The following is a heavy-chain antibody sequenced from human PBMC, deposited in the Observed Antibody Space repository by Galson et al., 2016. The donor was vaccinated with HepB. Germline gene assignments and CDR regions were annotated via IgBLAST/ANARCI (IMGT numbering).Heavy chain of an antibody. CDR1: GYTFTSHG. CDR2: IGAFNGDT. V-gene: IGHV1-18*04. Sequence: SVKVSCKASGYTFTSHGISWVRQAPGQGLEWVGWIGAFNGDTNYAHKFLGRVTMTTDTSTSTAYMELRSLKSDDTAVYYCAKHSMLGDHRDSDFGYWGQGTLVTVSS. D-gene: IGHD3-16*01. CDR3: AKHSMLGDHRDSDFGY. J-gene: IGHJ4*02.